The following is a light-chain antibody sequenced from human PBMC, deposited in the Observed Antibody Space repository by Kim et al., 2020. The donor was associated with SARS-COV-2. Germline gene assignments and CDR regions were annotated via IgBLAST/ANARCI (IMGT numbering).Light chain of an antibody. J-gene: IGLJ2*01. CDR3: QAWDSSTVV. CDR1: NLADKN. CDR2: EDI. V-gene: IGLV3-1*01. Sequence: SVSQGQTAIITCSGNNLADKNVCWYQQRPGQSPLLVIYEDIKRPSGIPERVSGSNSGNTATLTISGTQAMDEADYYCQAWDSSTVVFGRGTQLTVL.